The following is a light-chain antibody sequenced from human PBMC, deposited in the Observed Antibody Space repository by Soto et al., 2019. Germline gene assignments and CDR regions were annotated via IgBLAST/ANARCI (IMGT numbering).Light chain of an antibody. CDR2: DVS. J-gene: IGLJ1*01. Sequence: QSALTQPASVSGSPGQSITISCTGTSSDVGGYNCVSWYRQHPGRAPKLIIYDVSNRPSGVSNRFAGSKSGNTASLTISGLQAEDEADYYCSSYTRSSTYVFGTGTKLTVL. V-gene: IGLV2-14*01. CDR1: SSDVGGYNC. CDR3: SSYTRSSTYV.